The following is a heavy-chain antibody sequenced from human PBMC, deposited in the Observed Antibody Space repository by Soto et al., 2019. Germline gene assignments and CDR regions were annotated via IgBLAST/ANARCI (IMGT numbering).Heavy chain of an antibody. CDR2: IYPRESDT. CDR1: GYSLIHDW. V-gene: IGHV5-51*01. CDR3: ARYCSGGSCYRPSYQFDY. Sequence: PGESLKISWKSSGYSLIHDWIGWVRQMPGNGLEWMGFIYPRESDTRYSQSFQGQVTISASKSISTAYLPWSSLKASGTAMYYCARYCSGGSCYRPSYQFDYWGQGTLVTVSS. J-gene: IGHJ4*02. D-gene: IGHD2-15*01.